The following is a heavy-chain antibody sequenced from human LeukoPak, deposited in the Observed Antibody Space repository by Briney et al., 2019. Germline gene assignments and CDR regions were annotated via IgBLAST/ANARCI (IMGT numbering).Heavy chain of an antibody. CDR3: ARDATRGIGGSYDLDF. J-gene: IGHJ4*02. V-gene: IGHV1-46*01. Sequence: ASVKVSCKASGYNFRSYYIQWVRQDPGQGLEWMGLLNPSRGTTAYAPKFQGRVTMTRDTSSNTVYMELRGLRSDDTAIYYCARDATRGIGGSYDLDFWGQGSLVTVSS. CDR1: GYNFRSYY. D-gene: IGHD3-16*01. CDR2: LNPSRGTT.